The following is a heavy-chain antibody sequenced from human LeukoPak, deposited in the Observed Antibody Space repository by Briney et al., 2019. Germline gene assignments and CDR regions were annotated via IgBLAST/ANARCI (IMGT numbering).Heavy chain of an antibody. CDR1: GGTFSSDS. CDR2: IIPIFGTA. CDR3: ARDLSIVATIGAY. D-gene: IGHD5-12*01. V-gene: IGHV1-69*05. J-gene: IGHJ4*02. Sequence: GASVKVSCKASGGTFSSDSFSWVRQAPGQGLEWMGGIIPIFGTANYAQKFQGRVTITTDESTSTAYMELRSLRSDDTAVYYCARDLSIVATIGAYWGQGTLVTVSS.